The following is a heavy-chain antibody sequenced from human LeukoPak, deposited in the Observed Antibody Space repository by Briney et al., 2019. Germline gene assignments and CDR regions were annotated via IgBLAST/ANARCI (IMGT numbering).Heavy chain of an antibody. CDR2: IYTSGST. J-gene: IGHJ3*02. CDR1: GGSISSYY. CDR3: ASGNKEGAFDI. V-gene: IGHV4-4*07. Sequence: SGTLSLTCTVSGGSISSYYWSWIRQPAGKGLEWIGRIYTSGSTNYNPSLKSRVTMSVDTSKNQFSLKLSSVTAADTAVYYCASGNKEGAFDIWGQGTMVTVSS.